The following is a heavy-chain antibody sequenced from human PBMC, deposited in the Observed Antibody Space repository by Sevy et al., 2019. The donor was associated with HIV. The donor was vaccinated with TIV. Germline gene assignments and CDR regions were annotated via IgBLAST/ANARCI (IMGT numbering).Heavy chain of an antibody. Sequence: SENLSLTCTVSGGSVTSADNSWGWFRQPPGKGLEWIGCIYNSEQTYYNPSLKSRVTISVDASQNLFSLKLTSGTAADTAVYYCALRLTATALFHSWGQGTLVTVSS. D-gene: IGHD5-18*01. CDR1: GGSVTSADNS. CDR3: ALRLTATALFHS. J-gene: IGHJ4*02. CDR2: IYNSEQT. V-gene: IGHV4-39*02.